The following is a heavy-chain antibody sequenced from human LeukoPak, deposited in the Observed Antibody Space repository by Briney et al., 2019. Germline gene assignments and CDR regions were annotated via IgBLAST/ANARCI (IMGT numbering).Heavy chain of an antibody. CDR1: GGSFSGYY. CDR2: INHSGSTT. Sequence: KASETLSLTCAVYGGSFSGYYWSWIRQPPGKGLEWIGEINHSGSTTNYNPSLKSRVTISVDTSTNQFSLKLSSVTAADTAVYFCARGTALSNWFDPWSQGTLVTVSS. J-gene: IGHJ5*01. CDR3: ARGTALSNWFDP. D-gene: IGHD2/OR15-2a*01. V-gene: IGHV4-34*01.